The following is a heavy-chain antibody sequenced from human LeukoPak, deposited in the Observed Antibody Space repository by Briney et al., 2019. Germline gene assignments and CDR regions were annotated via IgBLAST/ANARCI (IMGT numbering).Heavy chain of an antibody. CDR3: AMLNVNTAMSGHY. D-gene: IGHD5-18*01. Sequence: GGSLRLSCTASGFTFSNYIMNWVRQAPGKGLEWVSSINTASSNINYADSVKGRFTISRDNAKNSLYLQMNSLRAEDTAVYYCAMLNVNTAMSGHYWGQGTLVTVSS. CDR1: GFTFSNYI. CDR2: INTASSNI. V-gene: IGHV3-21*01. J-gene: IGHJ4*02.